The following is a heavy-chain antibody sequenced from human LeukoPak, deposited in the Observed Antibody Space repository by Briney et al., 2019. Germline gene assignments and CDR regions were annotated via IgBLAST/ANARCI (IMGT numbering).Heavy chain of an antibody. CDR1: GFTFSSYW. CDR3: ARVREGYTYGFDY. J-gene: IGHJ4*02. CDR2: IKQDGSEI. Sequence: RTGGSLRLSCAASGFTFSSYWMSWVRQAPGKGLEWVANIKQDGSEIYYVDSVKGRFTISRDNAKNSLFLQMNSLRAEDTAVYYCARVREGYTYGFDYWGQGPLVTVSS. V-gene: IGHV3-7*01. D-gene: IGHD5-18*01.